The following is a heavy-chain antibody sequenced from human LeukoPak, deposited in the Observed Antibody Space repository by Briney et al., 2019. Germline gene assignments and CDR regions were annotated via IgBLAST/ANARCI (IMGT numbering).Heavy chain of an antibody. J-gene: IGHJ4*02. CDR2: IHPSGGNS. CDR1: GYTFTSHY. CDR3: ARDCSSTTCQGPVLDF. Sequence: ASVKISCKASGYTFTSHYVHWVRQAPGQGLEWMEIIHPSGGNSRNTQNFQGRVTMTRDTSTSTVYLELSSLRSEDTAVYYCARDCSSTTCQGPVLDFWGQGTLVTVSS. V-gene: IGHV1-46*01. D-gene: IGHD2/OR15-2a*01.